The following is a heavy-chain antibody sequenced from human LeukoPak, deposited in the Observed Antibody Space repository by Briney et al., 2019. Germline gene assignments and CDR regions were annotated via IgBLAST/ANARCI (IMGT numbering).Heavy chain of an antibody. V-gene: IGHV3-30*18. CDR1: GFTFSNYD. CDR2: ISYDGSDK. CDR3: AKVGFGCIGNRCQPYQAFDY. Sequence: PGGSLRLSCAASGFTFSNYDMHWVRQAPGKGLEWVAIISYDGSDKNYADSVKGRFTISRDNSKNTVYLQMNSLRVEDTAVYYCAKVGFGCIGNRCQPYQAFDYCGQGTLVTVSS. J-gene: IGHJ4*02. D-gene: IGHD2-15*01.